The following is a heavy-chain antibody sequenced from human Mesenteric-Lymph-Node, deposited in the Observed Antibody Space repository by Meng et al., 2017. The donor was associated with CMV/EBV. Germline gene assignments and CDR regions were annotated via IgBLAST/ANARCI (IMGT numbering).Heavy chain of an antibody. Sequence: GESLKISCAVSGFTFNTYAMSWVRQAPGKGLEWVSVIYTGSSGAYYADSVKGRFIISRDNSKNTIYLQMNSLRAEDTAVYYCAKVLLGWVDNYFDPWGQGTLVTVSS. D-gene: IGHD2-15*01. CDR3: AKVLLGWVDNYFDP. CDR1: GFTFNTYA. CDR2: IYTGSSGA. J-gene: IGHJ5*02. V-gene: IGHV3-23*03.